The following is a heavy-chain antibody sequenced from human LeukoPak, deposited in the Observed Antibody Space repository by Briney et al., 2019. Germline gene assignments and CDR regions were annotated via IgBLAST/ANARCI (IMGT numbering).Heavy chain of an antibody. V-gene: IGHV3-33*01. CDR3: ARDTSGTPGRAFDI. Sequence: QTGGSLRLSCAASGFTFTIYGMHWVRLAPGKGLEWVAVAWFAGRNQYYADSVQGRFSISRDNSKKTLYLQMNSLRPEDTAVYYCARDTSGTPGRAFDIWGRGTMVAVSS. J-gene: IGHJ3*02. CDR2: AWFAGRNQ. D-gene: IGHD6-19*01. CDR1: GFTFTIYG.